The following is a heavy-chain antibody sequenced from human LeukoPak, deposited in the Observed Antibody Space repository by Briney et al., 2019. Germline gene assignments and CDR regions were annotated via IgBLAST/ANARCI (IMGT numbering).Heavy chain of an antibody. Sequence: PGGSLRLSCAASGFTFSSYAMIWVRQAPGKGLEWVSYISSTGTSIYYADSVKGRFTISRDHAKNSLYLQMNSLRAGDTAVYYCARKTRLGAAYDYWGQGTLVTVSS. CDR3: ARKTRLGAAYDY. V-gene: IGHV3-48*01. D-gene: IGHD4/OR15-4a*01. CDR1: GFTFSSYA. CDR2: ISSTGTSI. J-gene: IGHJ4*02.